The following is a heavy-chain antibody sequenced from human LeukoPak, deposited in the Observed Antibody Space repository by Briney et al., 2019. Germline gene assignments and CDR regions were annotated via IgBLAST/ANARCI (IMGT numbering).Heavy chain of an antibody. CDR1: GYTFTSYG. V-gene: IGHV1-18*01. CDR3: ARGATASAGTTLDY. J-gene: IGHJ4*02. Sequence: ASVKVSCKASGYTFTSYGVSWVRQAPGQGLEWMGWISANNGYTKYAQKLQGRVTMTTDTSTSTAYMELRSLISDDTAVYSCARGATASAGTTLDYWGQGTLVTVSS. D-gene: IGHD6-13*01. CDR2: ISANNGYT.